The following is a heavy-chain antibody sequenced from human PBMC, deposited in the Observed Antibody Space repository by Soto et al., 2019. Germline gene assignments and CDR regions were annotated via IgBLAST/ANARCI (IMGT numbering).Heavy chain of an antibody. Sequence: QVQLVQSGAEVKNPGASVKVSCKASGYTFISYHIHWVRQAPGQGLEWMGMINPSGGRTTYSEQFQGRVTVTGDTSTTTSYMELSSLTSDDTAVYYCARAAASGNGRRVDVWGQGTAVTVSS. V-gene: IGHV1-46*01. CDR2: INPSGGRT. D-gene: IGHD6-13*01. J-gene: IGHJ6*02. CDR1: GYTFISYH. CDR3: ARAAASGNGRRVDV.